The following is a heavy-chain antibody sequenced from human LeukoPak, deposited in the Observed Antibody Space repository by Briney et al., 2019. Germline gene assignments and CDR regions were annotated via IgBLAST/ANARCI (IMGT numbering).Heavy chain of an antibody. CDR1: GFTFSDSY. CDR3: AREGGRAFDI. CDR2: INSDGSST. J-gene: IGHJ3*02. V-gene: IGHV3-74*01. Sequence: GGSLRLSCAASGFTFSDSYMTWIRQAPGKGLVWVSRINSDGSSTSYADSVKGRFTISRDNAKNTLYLQMNSLRAEDTAVYYCAREGGRAFDIWGQGTMVTVSS.